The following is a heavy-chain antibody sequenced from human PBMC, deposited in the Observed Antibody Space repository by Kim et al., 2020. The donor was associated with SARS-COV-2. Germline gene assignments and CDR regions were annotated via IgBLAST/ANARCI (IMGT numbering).Heavy chain of an antibody. CDR3: ARAYYNWNDGFDP. J-gene: IGHJ5*02. V-gene: IGHV1-69*13. D-gene: IGHD1-20*01. Sequence: SVKVSCKASGGTFSSYAISWVRQAPGQGLEWMGGIIPIFGTANYAQKFQGRVTITADESTSTAYMELSSLRSEDTAVYYCARAYYNWNDGFDPWGQGTLVTVSS. CDR1: GGTFSSYA. CDR2: IIPIFGTA.